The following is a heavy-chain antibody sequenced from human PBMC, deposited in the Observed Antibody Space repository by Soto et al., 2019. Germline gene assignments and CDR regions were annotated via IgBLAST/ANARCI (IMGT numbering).Heavy chain of an antibody. D-gene: IGHD3-3*01. CDR1: GFTFSSYA. V-gene: IGHV3-23*01. J-gene: IGHJ3*02. Sequence: GGSLRLSCAASGFTFSSYAMSWVRQAPGKELEWVSAISGSGGSTYYADSVKGRFTISRDNSKNTLYLQMNSLRAEDTAVYYCAKGFLETIYAFDIWGQGTMVTVSS. CDR3: AKGFLETIYAFDI. CDR2: ISGSGGST.